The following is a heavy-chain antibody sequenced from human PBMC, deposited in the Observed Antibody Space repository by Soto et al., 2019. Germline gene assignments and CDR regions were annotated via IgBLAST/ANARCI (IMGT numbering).Heavy chain of an antibody. J-gene: IGHJ4*02. V-gene: IGHV4-59*01. Sequence: PSETLSLTCTVSGGSITTYQWSWIRQPPGKGLEWIGGYSGFTDYNPSLESRAAISVDHSKNQFSLTLRSVTAADTAVYYCARSVGRYWGQGTLVTVSS. CDR1: GGSITTYQ. CDR3: ARSVGRY. CDR2: YSGFT.